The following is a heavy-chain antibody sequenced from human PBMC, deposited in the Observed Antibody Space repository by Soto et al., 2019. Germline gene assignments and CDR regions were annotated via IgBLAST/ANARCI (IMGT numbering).Heavy chain of an antibody. J-gene: IGHJ6*02. D-gene: IGHD3-10*01. Sequence: SVKVSCKASGVTFSSYAISWVRQAPGQGLEWMGGIIPIFGTANYAQKFQGRVTITADESTSTAYMELSSLRSEDTAVYYCAREVMVRGIHYYYGMDVWGQGTTVTVSS. CDR1: GVTFSSYA. V-gene: IGHV1-69*13. CDR2: IIPIFGTA. CDR3: AREVMVRGIHYYYGMDV.